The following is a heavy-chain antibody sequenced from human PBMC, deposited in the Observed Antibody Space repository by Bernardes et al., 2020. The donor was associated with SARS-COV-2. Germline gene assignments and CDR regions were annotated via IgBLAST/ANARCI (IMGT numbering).Heavy chain of an antibody. CDR2: ISSSGTSI. D-gene: IGHD6-25*01. V-gene: IGHV3-48*03. CDR3: AVGLETATWDAFDL. CDR1: GFTFSSFE. J-gene: IGHJ3*01. Sequence: GGSLRLSCAGSGFTFSSFEMNWVRQAPGRGLEWVSYISSSGTSIYYADSVRGRFTISRDNAKNSLYLQIHSLRAEDTAVYYCAVGLETATWDAFDLWGQGTMVTVSS.